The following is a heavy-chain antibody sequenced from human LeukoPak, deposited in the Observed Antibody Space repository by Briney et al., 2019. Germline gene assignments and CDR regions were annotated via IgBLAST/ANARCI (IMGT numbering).Heavy chain of an antibody. CDR3: AKSYNRWFFDY. Sequence: GGSLRLSCAASGFTFSSYAMSWVRQAPGKGLEWVSAISTGGDSTYYADSVKGRFTISRDNSKNTPFLQMNSLRAEDTAVYYCAKSYNRWFFDYWGQGTLVTVSS. J-gene: IGHJ4*02. V-gene: IGHV3-23*01. CDR1: GFTFSSYA. CDR2: ISTGGDST. D-gene: IGHD1-1*01.